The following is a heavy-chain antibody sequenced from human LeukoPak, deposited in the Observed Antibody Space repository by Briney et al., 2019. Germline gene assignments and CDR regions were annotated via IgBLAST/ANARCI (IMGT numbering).Heavy chain of an antibody. J-gene: IGHJ3*02. CDR3: TKDLRSFVDTTVVTAFDI. CDR2: ISWKSGSI. CDR1: GFNFDDYA. V-gene: IGHV3-9*01. Sequence: GRSLRLSCAASGFNFDDYAMHWVRQVPGKGLEWVSSISWKSGSIGYADSVTGRFTISRDNAKNSLYLQMNSLRTEDPALYYCTKDLRSFVDTTVVTAFDIWGQGTLVTVSS. D-gene: IGHD5-18*01.